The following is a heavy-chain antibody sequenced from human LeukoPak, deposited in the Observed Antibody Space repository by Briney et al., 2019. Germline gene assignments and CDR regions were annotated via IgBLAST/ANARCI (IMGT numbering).Heavy chain of an antibody. CDR2: IYYSGST. D-gene: IGHD3-22*01. J-gene: IGHJ6*03. CDR1: GGSISSYY. V-gene: IGHV4-59*01. CDR3: ASSMISSVYYYYMDV. Sequence: PSETLSLTCTVSGGSISSYYWSWIRQPPGKGLEWIGYIYYSGSTNYNPSLKSRVAISVDTSKNHFSVKLSSVTAADTAVYYCASSMISSVYYYYMDVWGKGTTVTVSS.